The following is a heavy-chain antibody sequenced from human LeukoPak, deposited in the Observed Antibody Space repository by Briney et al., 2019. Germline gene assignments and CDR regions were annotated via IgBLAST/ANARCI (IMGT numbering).Heavy chain of an antibody. D-gene: IGHD5-12*01. Sequence: GGSLRLSCAASGFSFSTSPMSWVRQPPGKGLEWVSAMNNGPGATFYRDSVRGRFTISRDDSKSTLYLQTNSLRAEDTGTYYCAKTHYDLLDVWGQGTTVTVSS. V-gene: IGHV3-23*01. J-gene: IGHJ6*02. CDR2: MNNGPGAT. CDR3: AKTHYDLLDV. CDR1: GFSFSTSP.